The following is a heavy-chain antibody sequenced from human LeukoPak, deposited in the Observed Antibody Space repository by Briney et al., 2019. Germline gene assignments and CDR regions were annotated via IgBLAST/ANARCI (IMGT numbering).Heavy chain of an antibody. J-gene: IGHJ3*02. CDR2: IIHIGGIE. CDR1: GGTFSSYS. V-gene: IGHV1-69*10. D-gene: IGHD5-18*01. CDR3: ARTAMAVAAFDI. Sequence: SVKLSCKASGGTFSSYSMSWVRQAPGKGMEWMGGIIHIGGIENYAKTMKGRVTITADKSTSTAYMELSSLRSEDTAVYYCARTAMAVAAFDIWGQGTMVTVSS.